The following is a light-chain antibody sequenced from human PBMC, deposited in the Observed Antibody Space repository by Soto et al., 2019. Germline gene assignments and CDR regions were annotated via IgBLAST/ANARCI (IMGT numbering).Light chain of an antibody. CDR3: QSYDSSLSGWV. CDR2: GNS. Sequence: QSVLTLPPSVSGAPGKRVTISCTGSSSNIGAGYDVHWYQQLPGTAPKLLIYGNSNRPSGVPDRFSGSKSGTSASLAITGLQAEDEADYYCQSYDSSLSGWVFGGGTKLTVL. J-gene: IGLJ3*02. V-gene: IGLV1-40*01. CDR1: SSNIGAGYD.